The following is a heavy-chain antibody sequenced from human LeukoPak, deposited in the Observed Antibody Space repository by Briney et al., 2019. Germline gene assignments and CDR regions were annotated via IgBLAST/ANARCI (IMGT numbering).Heavy chain of an antibody. V-gene: IGHV3-20*04. CDR1: GFTFDDYG. CDR2: LNWNGGST. D-gene: IGHD3-3*01. CDR3: ARDERLLSFLK. J-gene: IGHJ4*02. Sequence: PGGSLRLSCAASGFTFDDYGMSWVRQAPGKGLEWVSGLNWNGGSTGYADSVKGRFTISRDNSKNTLYLQMNSLRAEDTAIYYCARDERLLSFLKWGQGTLVTVSS.